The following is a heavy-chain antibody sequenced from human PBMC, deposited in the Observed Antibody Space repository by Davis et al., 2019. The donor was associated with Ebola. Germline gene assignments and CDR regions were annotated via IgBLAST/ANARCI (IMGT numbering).Heavy chain of an antibody. CDR1: GGSVSSDNFY. J-gene: IGHJ1*01. CDR2: ISYSGST. D-gene: IGHD2-21*02. V-gene: IGHV4-61*01. Sequence: MPSETLSLTFTVSGGSVSSDNFYWSWFRQPPGKGLEWVGYISYSGSTHYNPSLKSRATISVDTSRNQFSLRLSSVTAADTAVYYCAVYTVVVTDIRAEYFQHWGQGTLATVSS. CDR3: AVYTVVVTDIRAEYFQH.